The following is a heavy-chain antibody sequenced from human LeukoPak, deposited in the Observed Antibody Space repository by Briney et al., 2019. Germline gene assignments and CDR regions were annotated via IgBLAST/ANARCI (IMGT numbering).Heavy chain of an antibody. D-gene: IGHD3-10*01. CDR1: GYTFTSYG. V-gene: IGHV1-18*01. Sequence: ASVKVSCKASGYTFTSYGISWVRQAPGQGLEWMGWISAYNGNTNYAQKLQGRVTMTTDTSTSTAYMELRSLRSEDTAVYYCARAGTVMVRGVIAYWGQGTLVTVSS. CDR3: ARAGTVMVRGVIAY. CDR2: ISAYNGNT. J-gene: IGHJ4*02.